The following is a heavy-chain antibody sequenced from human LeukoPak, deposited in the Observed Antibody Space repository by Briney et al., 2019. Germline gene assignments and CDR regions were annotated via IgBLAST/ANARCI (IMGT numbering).Heavy chain of an antibody. CDR3: ARDRSTRGYSLADPGRQYYFYY. J-gene: IGHJ4*02. Sequence: SETLSLTCTVSGFSISGGYYWGWIRQPPGKGLEWIANIYHSGSTYYNPSLKTRVTISVDTSKNQFSLKLSSVTAADTAVYYCARDRSTRGYSLADPGRQYYFYYWGQGTLVTVSS. CDR2: IYHSGST. D-gene: IGHD5-18*01. CDR1: GFSISGGYY. V-gene: IGHV4-38-2*02.